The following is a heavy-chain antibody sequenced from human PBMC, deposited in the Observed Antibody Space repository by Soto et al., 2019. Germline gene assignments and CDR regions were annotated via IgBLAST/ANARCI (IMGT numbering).Heavy chain of an antibody. CDR3: ARHIGLGGPYYGMDV. D-gene: IGHD3-10*01. CDR2: IYYSGST. V-gene: IGHV4-39*01. Sequence: QLQLQESGPGLVKPSETLSLTCSVSGNSISSTTYCWGWIRQPPGKGLEWIGSIYYSGSTYYTPSLKSRVTISVDTSKNQFSLKLSSVTAADTAVYYCARHIGLGGPYYGMDVWGQGTTVTVSS. CDR1: GNSISSTTYC. J-gene: IGHJ6*02.